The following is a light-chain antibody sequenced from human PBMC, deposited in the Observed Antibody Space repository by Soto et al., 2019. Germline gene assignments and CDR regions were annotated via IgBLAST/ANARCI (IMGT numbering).Light chain of an antibody. CDR3: QQSYSSPPT. V-gene: IGKV1-39*01. CDR1: QSISNH. CDR2: AAS. Sequence: DIQMTQSPSSLSASVENRVIITCRASQSISNHLNWYQQKPGKAPKLVILAASSLQRGVPSRFSGSRSGPDFTLTISSRQPEDFATYYCQQSYSSPPTFGQGTKVDIK. J-gene: IGKJ1*01.